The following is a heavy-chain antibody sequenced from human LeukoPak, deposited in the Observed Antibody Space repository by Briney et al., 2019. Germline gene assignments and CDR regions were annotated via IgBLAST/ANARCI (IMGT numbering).Heavy chain of an antibody. V-gene: IGHV5-51*01. Sequence: GESLKISCKGSGYIFTNYWIGWVRQMPGKGLEWMAIVYPGDSDTRYSPSFQGQVTISADKSFSTAYLQWSSLKASDTAMYYCARLGGNYFSSGFHYWGQGTLITVSS. J-gene: IGHJ4*02. CDR3: ARLGGNYFSSGFHY. CDR2: VYPGDSDT. D-gene: IGHD1-26*01. CDR1: GYIFTNYW.